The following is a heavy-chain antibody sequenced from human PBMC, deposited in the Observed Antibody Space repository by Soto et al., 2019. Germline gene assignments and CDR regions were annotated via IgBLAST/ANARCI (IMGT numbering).Heavy chain of an antibody. J-gene: IGHJ4*02. D-gene: IGHD5-18*01. CDR1: GGTFSSYT. V-gene: IGHV1-69*08. CDR2: IIPILGIA. Sequence: QVQLVQSGAEVKKPGSSVKVSCKASGGTFSSYTISWVRQAPGQGLAWMGRIIPILGIANYAQKFHGRVTITADKSTSTTDTEPRSLRSEDTVVYYCDRDGWDIAMVSLDYWGQGTLVTVSS. CDR3: DRDGWDIAMVSLDY.